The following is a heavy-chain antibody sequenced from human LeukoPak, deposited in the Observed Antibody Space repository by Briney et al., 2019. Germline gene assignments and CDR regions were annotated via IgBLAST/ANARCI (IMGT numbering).Heavy chain of an antibody. J-gene: IGHJ4*02. Sequence: GGSLRLSCAASGFTFSSYWMHWVRQAPGKGLVWVSRINSDGSSTSYADSVKGRFTISRDNAKNTLYLQMNGLRAEDTAVYYCARAEEELWPDYWGQGTLVTVSS. V-gene: IGHV3-74*01. D-gene: IGHD5-18*01. CDR1: GFTFSSYW. CDR2: INSDGSST. CDR3: ARAEEELWPDY.